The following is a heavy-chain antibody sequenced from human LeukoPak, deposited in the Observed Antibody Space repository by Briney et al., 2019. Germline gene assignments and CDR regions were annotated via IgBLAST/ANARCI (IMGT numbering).Heavy chain of an antibody. D-gene: IGHD4-17*01. CDR3: ASHDYGDYSYFDY. V-gene: IGHV1-69*13. Sequence: GASVKVSCKASGGTFSSYAISWVRHAPGQGIEWMGGIIPIFGTANYAQKFQGRVTITADESTSTAYMELSSLRSEDTAVYYCASHDYGDYSYFDYWGQGTLVTVSS. J-gene: IGHJ4*02. CDR1: GGTFSSYA. CDR2: IIPIFGTA.